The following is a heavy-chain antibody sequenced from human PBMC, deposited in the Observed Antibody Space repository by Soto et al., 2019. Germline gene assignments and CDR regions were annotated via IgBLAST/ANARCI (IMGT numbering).Heavy chain of an antibody. CDR2: IIPILGIA. CDR3: ARFPQTAIVGAAYFDY. CDR1: GGTFSSYI. J-gene: IGHJ4*02. D-gene: IGHD1-26*01. V-gene: IGHV1-69*02. Sequence: ASVNVSCKASGGTFSSYIIIWVRQAPGQGLEWMGRIIPILGIANYAQKFQGRVTITADKSTSTAYMELSSLRSEDTAVYYCARFPQTAIVGAAYFDYWGQGTLVTVSS.